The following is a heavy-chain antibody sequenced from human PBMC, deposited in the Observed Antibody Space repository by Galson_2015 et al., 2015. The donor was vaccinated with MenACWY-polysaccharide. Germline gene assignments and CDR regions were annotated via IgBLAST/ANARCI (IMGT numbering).Heavy chain of an antibody. CDR1: GSTFSSYW. D-gene: IGHD4/OR15-4a*01. V-gene: IGHV3-7*01. J-gene: IGHJ4*02. CDR3: ARVSMATYFDY. Sequence: SLRLSCAASGSTFSSYWMCWVRQPPGKRLEWVANIRQDGNEKYYLDSVKGRFTISRDNAKSSLYLQMNSLRAEDTAVYYCARVSMATYFDYWGQGTLVTVSS. CDR2: IRQDGNEK.